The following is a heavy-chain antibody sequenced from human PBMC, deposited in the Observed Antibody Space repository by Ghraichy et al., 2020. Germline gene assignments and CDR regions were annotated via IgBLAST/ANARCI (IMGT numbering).Heavy chain of an antibody. CDR3: ARDRMGGWFHMDV. J-gene: IGHJ6*02. CDR2: MSSDGSNT. Sequence: LSLTCAASGFTFWSYGMHWVRQAPGKGLEGVAGMSSDGSNTYYGDSVKGRLTISRDNSENTLDLQMNSLRAEDSAVYYCARDRMGGWFHMDVWGQGTTVTVSS. V-gene: IGHV3-33*05. CDR1: GFTFWSYG. D-gene: IGHD6-19*01.